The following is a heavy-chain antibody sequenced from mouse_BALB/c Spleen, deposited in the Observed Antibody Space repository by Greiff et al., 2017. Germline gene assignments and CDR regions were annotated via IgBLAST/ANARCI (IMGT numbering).Heavy chain of an antibody. CDR2: ISYSGST. V-gene: IGHV3-8*02. Sequence: VQLQQSGPSLVKPSHTLSLTCSVTGDSITSCYWNWVRKFPGNKLEYMGYISYSGSTYYHPSLKSRISITRDTSKNQYYLQLNSVTTEDTATYYCARDHYYGSSYGAMDYWGQGTSVTVSS. J-gene: IGHJ4*01. D-gene: IGHD1-1*01. CDR3: ARDHYYGSSYGAMDY. CDR1: GDSITSCY.